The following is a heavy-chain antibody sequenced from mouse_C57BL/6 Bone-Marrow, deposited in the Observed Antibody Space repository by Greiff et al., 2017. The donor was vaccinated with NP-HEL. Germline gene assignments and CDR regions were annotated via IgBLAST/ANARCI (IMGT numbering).Heavy chain of an antibody. Sequence: EVNVVESEGGLVQPGSSMKLSCTASGFTFSDYYMAWVRQVPEKGLEWVANINYDGSSTYYLDSLKSRFIISRDNAKNILYLQMSSLKSEDTATYYCARGRGFYWYFDVWGTGTTVTVSS. J-gene: IGHJ1*03. V-gene: IGHV5-16*01. CDR3: ARGRGFYWYFDV. CDR2: INYDGSST. CDR1: GFTFSDYY.